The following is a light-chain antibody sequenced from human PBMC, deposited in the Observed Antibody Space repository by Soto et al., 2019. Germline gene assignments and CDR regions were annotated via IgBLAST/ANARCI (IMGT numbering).Light chain of an antibody. CDR2: DVS. CDR3: SSYTTPSTYV. V-gene: IGLV2-14*03. J-gene: IGLJ2*01. Sequence: QSVLTQPASVSGSPGQSITISCTGFGTNLGGYNFISWFQLRPDKAPKLIIFDVSSRPSGVSDRFSGSKSGNTASLTISGPQAEDEADYYCSSYTTPSTYVFGGGTKLTVL. CDR1: GTNLGGYNF.